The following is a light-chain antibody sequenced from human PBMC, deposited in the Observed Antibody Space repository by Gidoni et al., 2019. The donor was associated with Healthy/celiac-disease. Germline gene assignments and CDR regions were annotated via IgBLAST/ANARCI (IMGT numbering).Light chain of an antibody. V-gene: IGKV3-11*01. J-gene: IGKJ4*01. Sequence: EIVLTQSPATLSLSPGERATLSCRASQSVSSYLAWYQKKPGQAPRLLIYAASNRATGIPARFSGSGSGTDCTLTISSLEPEDFAVYYCQQRSLTFGGGTKVEIK. CDR2: AAS. CDR3: QQRSLT. CDR1: QSVSSY.